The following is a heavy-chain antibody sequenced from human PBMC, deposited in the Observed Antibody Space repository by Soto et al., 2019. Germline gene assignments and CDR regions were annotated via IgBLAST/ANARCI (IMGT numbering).Heavy chain of an antibody. V-gene: IGHV4-38-2*01. CDR3: AGGKWSNSSSWYYYYYYGMDV. D-gene: IGHD6-13*01. CDR1: GYSISSGYY. CDR2: IYHSGST. J-gene: IGHJ6*02. Sequence: KTSETLSLTCAVSGYSISSGYYWGWIRQPPGKGLEWIGSIYHSGSTYYNPSLKSRVTISVDTSKNQFSLKLSSVTAADTAVYYCAGGKWSNSSSWYYYYYYGMDVWGQGTTVTVSS.